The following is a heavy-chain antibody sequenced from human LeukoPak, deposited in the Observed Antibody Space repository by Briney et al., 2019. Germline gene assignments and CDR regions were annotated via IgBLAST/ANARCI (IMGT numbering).Heavy chain of an antibody. CDR1: GGSFSGYY. V-gene: IGHV4-34*01. Sequence: SETLSLTCAVYGGSFSGYYWSWIRQPPGKGLEWIGEINHSGSTNYNPSLKSRVTISVDTSKNQFSLKLSSATAADTAVYYCARGTLSSGWYGNWFDPWGQGTLVTVSS. CDR2: INHSGST. CDR3: ARGTLSSGWYGNWFDP. D-gene: IGHD6-19*01. J-gene: IGHJ5*02.